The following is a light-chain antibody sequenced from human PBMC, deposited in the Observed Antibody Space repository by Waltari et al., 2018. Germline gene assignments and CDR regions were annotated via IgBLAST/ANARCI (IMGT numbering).Light chain of an antibody. J-gene: IGKJ1*01. CDR3: QQYERLPAT. CDR2: GAS. V-gene: IGKV3-20*01. CDR1: QSVGTY. Sequence: EIVLTQSPTTLSLSPGESATLSCRGSQSVGTYLAWYQQTPGQAPRLLIYGASNRAAGIPDRFSGSGSGTDFSLTISRLEPEDFAVYYCQQYERLPATFGQGTKVEIK.